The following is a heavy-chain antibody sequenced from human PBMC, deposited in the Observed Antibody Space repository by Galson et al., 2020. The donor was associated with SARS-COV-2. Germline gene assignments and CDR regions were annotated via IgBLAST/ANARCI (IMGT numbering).Heavy chain of an antibody. Sequence: GGSLRLSCAASGFTFSDYYMSWIRQSPVKGLEWVSYISSSGITIYYADSVKGRFTISSDNSKNSLYLQMNSLRAEDTGVYYCARREYLLTYYYNMDVRGQGNTVTDSS. CDR3: ARREYLLTYYYNMDV. J-gene: IGHJ6*03. D-gene: IGHD3-10*01. CDR2: ISSSGITI. CDR1: GFTFSDYY. V-gene: IGHV3-11*01.